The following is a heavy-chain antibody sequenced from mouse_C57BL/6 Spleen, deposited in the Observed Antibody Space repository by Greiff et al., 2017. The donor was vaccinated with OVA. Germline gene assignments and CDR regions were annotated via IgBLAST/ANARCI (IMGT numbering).Heavy chain of an antibody. CDR3: ARRAMVKDWYFDV. J-gene: IGHJ1*03. Sequence: VQLKQSGPELVKPGASVKISCKASGYTFTDYYMNWVKQSHGKSLEWIGDINPNNGGTSYNQKFKGKATLTVDKSSSTAYMELRSLTSEDSAVYYCARRAMVKDWYFDVWGTGTTVTVSS. V-gene: IGHV1-26*01. CDR2: INPNNGGT. CDR1: GYTFTDYY. D-gene: IGHD2-2*01.